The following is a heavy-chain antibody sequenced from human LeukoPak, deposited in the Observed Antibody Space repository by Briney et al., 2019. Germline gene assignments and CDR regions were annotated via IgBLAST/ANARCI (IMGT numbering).Heavy chain of an antibody. V-gene: IGHV3-21*04. CDR1: GFTFSSFS. D-gene: IGHD3-22*01. Sequence: GGSLRLSCAASGFTFSSFSMNWVSQAPGKGLEWVSSISSSSSYIYYADSVKGRFTISRDNSKNTLYLQMNSLRAEDTAVYYCAKDPQYYDSSGYPHWFDPWGQGTLVTVSS. CDR2: ISSSSSYI. CDR3: AKDPQYYDSSGYPHWFDP. J-gene: IGHJ5*02.